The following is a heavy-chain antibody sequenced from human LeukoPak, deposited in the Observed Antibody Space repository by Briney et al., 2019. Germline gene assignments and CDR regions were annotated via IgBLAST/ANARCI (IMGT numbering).Heavy chain of an antibody. Sequence: GGSLRLSCAASGFTFSSYGMNWVRQAPGKGLEWVSSISSSSIYIYYADSVKGRFSISRDNAKNSLYLQMNSLRAEDTAVYYCARDRATVIGDYYGMDVWGQGTTVTVSS. D-gene: IGHD4-17*01. CDR3: ARDRATVIGDYYGMDV. V-gene: IGHV3-21*01. J-gene: IGHJ6*02. CDR1: GFTFSSYG. CDR2: ISSSSIYI.